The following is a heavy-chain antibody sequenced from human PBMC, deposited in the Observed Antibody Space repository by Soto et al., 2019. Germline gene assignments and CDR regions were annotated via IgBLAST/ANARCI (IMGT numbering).Heavy chain of an antibody. D-gene: IGHD6-13*01. Sequence: QVQLQQWGAGLLKPSETLSLTCAVYGASFSTYYWSWIRQPPGKGLEWIGEINHSGSTNYNPSLKSRVTISVDTAKNQFSLRLSSVTAADTAVYYCAGGVAAARIAYWGQGTLVTVSS. V-gene: IGHV4-34*01. J-gene: IGHJ4*02. CDR3: AGGVAAARIAY. CDR2: INHSGST. CDR1: GASFSTYY.